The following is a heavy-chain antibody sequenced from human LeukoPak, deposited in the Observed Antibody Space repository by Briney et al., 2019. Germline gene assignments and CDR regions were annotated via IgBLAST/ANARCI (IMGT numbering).Heavy chain of an antibody. CDR2: INPNSGGT. V-gene: IGHV1-2*02. CDR3: ASGDMVRGVITFY. J-gene: IGHJ4*02. CDR1: GYTFTGYY. D-gene: IGHD3-10*01. Sequence: GASVKVSCKTSGYTFTGYYMHSVRQAPGQGLEWMGWINPNSGGTNYAQKFQGRVTMTRDTSISTAYMELSRLRSDDTAVYYCASGDMVRGVITFYWGQGTLVTVSS.